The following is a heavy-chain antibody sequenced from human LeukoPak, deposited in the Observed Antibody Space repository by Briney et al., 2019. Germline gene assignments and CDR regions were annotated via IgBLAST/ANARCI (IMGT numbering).Heavy chain of an antibody. CDR2: IIAILGIA. Sequence: ASVKVSCKASGGTFSSYAISLVRRAPGQGLEWMGRIIAILGIANYAQKFQGRVTITADKSTSTAYMELSSLRSEDTAVYYCAGDSSGYYYGGYFDYWGQGTLVTVSS. J-gene: IGHJ4*02. V-gene: IGHV1-69*04. CDR3: AGDSSGYYYGGYFDY. D-gene: IGHD3-22*01. CDR1: GGTFSSYA.